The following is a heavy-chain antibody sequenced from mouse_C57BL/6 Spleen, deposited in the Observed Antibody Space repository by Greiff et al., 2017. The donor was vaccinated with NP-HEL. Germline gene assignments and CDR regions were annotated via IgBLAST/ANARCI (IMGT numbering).Heavy chain of an antibody. CDR2: IDPANGNT. V-gene: IGHV14-3*01. D-gene: IGHD1-1*01. CDR1: GFNIKNTY. Sequence: EVQLQQSVAELVRPGASVKLSCTASGFNIKNTYMHWVKQRPEQGLEWIGRIDPANGNTKYAPKFQGQATITADTSSNTAYLQLSSLTSEDTAIYYCARGLFYGSSYGDYAMDYWGQGTSVTVSS. J-gene: IGHJ4*01. CDR3: ARGLFYGSSYGDYAMDY.